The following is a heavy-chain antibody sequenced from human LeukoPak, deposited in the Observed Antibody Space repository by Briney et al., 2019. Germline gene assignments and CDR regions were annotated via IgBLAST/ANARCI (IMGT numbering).Heavy chain of an antibody. D-gene: IGHD5-24*01. CDR2: VSNSDTTI. Sequence: GGSPRLSCAASGFTFSDYYMNWVRQAPGKGLEWVSFVSNSDTTIYYADSVRGRFTISRDNAKNSLYLRMNSLRAEDTAVYYCARGDGYNGFDFWGQGTLVTVSS. V-gene: IGHV3-11*01. CDR3: ARGDGYNGFDF. CDR1: GFTFSDYY. J-gene: IGHJ4*02.